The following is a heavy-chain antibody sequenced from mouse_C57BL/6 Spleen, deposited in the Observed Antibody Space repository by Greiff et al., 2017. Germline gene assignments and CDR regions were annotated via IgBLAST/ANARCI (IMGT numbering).Heavy chain of an antibody. V-gene: IGHV10-1*01. D-gene: IGHD3-2*02. J-gene: IGHJ3*01. Sequence: EVKLMESGGGLVQPKGSLKLSCAASGFSFNTYAMNWVRQAPGKGLEWVARIRSKSNNYATYYADSVKDRFTISRDDSECMLYLQMNNLKPEDTAMYYCVRHEDSSGTPFAYWGQGTLVTVSA. CDR1: GFSFNTYA. CDR3: VRHEDSSGTPFAY. CDR2: IRSKSNNYAT.